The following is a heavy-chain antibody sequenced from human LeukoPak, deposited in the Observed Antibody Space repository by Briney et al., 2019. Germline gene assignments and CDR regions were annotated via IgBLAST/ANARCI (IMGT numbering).Heavy chain of an antibody. V-gene: IGHV4-39*07. J-gene: IGHJ4*02. Sequence: SETLSLTCTVSGGSISSSSYYWGWIRQPPGKGLEWIGSIYYSGSTYYNPSLKSRVTISVDTSKNQFSLKLSSVTAADTAVYYCASADEIDSSGYYYGYWGQGTLVTVSS. D-gene: IGHD3-22*01. CDR2: IYYSGST. CDR1: GGSISSSSYY. CDR3: ASADEIDSSGYYYGY.